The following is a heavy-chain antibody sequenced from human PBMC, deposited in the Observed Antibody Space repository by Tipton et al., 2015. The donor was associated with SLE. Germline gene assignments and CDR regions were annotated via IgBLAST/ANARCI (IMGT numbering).Heavy chain of an antibody. Sequence: TLSLTCTVSGGSISGHYWNWIRQPPGKGLEWIAYIYYSGSTNYNPSLKSRVTISVDTSKNQFSLKLSSVTAADTAVYYCAKGYSGYGGGMDVWGQGTTVTVSS. V-gene: IGHV4-59*11. CDR1: GGSISGHY. D-gene: IGHD5-12*01. CDR2: IYYSGST. CDR3: AKGYSGYGGGMDV. J-gene: IGHJ6*02.